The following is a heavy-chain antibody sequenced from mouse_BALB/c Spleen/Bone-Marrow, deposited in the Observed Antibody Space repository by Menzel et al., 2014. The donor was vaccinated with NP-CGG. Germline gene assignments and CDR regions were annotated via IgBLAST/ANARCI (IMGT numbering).Heavy chain of an antibody. J-gene: IGHJ3*01. Sequence: EVKEVESGGGLVQPGGSLRLSCAPSGFTFTDYYMSWVRQPPGKALEWLGFIRNKANGYTTEYSASVKGRFTISRDNSQSILYLQMNTLRAEDSATYYCARDTGNYVRFAYWGQGTLVTVSA. CDR3: ARDTGNYVRFAY. CDR1: GFTFTDYY. CDR2: IRNKANGYTT. D-gene: IGHD2-1*01. V-gene: IGHV7-3*02.